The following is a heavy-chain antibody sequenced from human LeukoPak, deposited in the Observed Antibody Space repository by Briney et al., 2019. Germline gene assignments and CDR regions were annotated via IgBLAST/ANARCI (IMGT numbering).Heavy chain of an antibody. D-gene: IGHD1-7*01. V-gene: IGHV1-8*03. Sequence: GASVKVSCKASGYIFNRYDINWVRQATGQGLEWMGWMNPNSGNTGYAQKFQDRLTITMNTYISTAYMELSSLTSDDTAVYYCVQFELDYWGQGTLVTVSS. J-gene: IGHJ4*02. CDR2: MNPNSGNT. CDR1: GYIFNRYD. CDR3: VQFELDY.